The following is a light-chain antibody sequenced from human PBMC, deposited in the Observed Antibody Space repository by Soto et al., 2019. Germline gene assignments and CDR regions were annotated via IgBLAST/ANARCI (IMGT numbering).Light chain of an antibody. Sequence: AIRMTQSPSSFSASTGDRVTITCRALQGISSYLAWYQQKPGKAPKRLIYAASSLRGGVPSRFRGSGSGTEFTLTISSLQPEDFATYYCVQHHSFPITFGGGTKVDIK. V-gene: IGKV1-8*01. J-gene: IGKJ4*01. CDR1: QGISSY. CDR3: VQHHSFPIT. CDR2: AAS.